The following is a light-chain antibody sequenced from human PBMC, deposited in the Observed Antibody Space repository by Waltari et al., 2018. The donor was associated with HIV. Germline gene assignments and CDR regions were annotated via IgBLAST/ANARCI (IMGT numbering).Light chain of an antibody. Sequence: DIVITQSPDSPGVSLGEKGTSNCKSSQSVLHNSNNKNYIAWYQQKPGQPPKLLLYWASTRESGVPDRFSGSGSGTDFTLTISSLQAEDVSVYYCQQYYTTPLTFGQGTKVEI. CDR2: WAS. CDR3: QQYYTTPLT. V-gene: IGKV4-1*01. J-gene: IGKJ1*01. CDR1: QSVLHNSNNKNY.